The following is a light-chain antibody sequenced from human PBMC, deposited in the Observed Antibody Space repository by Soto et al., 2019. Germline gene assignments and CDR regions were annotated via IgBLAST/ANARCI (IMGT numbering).Light chain of an antibody. J-gene: IGKJ4*01. CDR1: QSIITY. CDR3: QQSYRRPLT. Sequence: DIQMTQSPSSLSASVGDRVTITCRASQSIITYLNWYQQTPGKAPKLLISAASSLQSGVPSRFSGRGSGTDFTLTISSLQPEDFANNYCQQSYRRPLTFGGGTQVEIK. V-gene: IGKV1-39*01. CDR2: AAS.